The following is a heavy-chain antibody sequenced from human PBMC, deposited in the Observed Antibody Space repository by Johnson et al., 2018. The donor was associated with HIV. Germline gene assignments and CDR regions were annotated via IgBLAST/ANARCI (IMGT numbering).Heavy chain of an antibody. CDR2: ISYDGSNK. D-gene: IGHD5-18*01. CDR3: ARAYRYGVVDI. V-gene: IGHV3-30*14. CDR1: GFTFSSYA. J-gene: IGHJ3*02. Sequence: QMQLVESGGGVVQPGRSLRLSCAASGFTFSSYAMHWVRQAPGKGLEWVAVISYDGSNKYYADSVKGRFTISRDNSKNTLYLQMNSLRAEDTALYYCARAYRYGVVDIWGQGTMVTVSS.